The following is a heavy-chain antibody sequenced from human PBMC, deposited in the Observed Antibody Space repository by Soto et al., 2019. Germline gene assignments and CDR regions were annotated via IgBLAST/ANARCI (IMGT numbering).Heavy chain of an antibody. CDR1: GFTFSSYG. D-gene: IGHD2-8*02. CDR3: ARAAGNTGHEFSYFEY. J-gene: IGHJ4*02. CDR2: IWYDGSNK. Sequence: GGSLRLSCAASGFTFSSYGMHWVRQAPGKGLEWVAVIWYDGSNKYYADSVKGRFTISRDNSKNTLYLQMNSLRAEDTAVYYCARAAGNTGHEFSYFEYWGQGRLVTVXX. V-gene: IGHV3-33*01.